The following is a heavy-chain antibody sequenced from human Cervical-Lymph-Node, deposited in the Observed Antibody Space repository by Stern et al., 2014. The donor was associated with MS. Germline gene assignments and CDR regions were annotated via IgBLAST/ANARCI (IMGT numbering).Heavy chain of an antibody. J-gene: IGHJ4*02. CDR2: INTNTGGA. CDR3: ARPTDSASRDYFKGPPGY. D-gene: IGHD3-10*01. Sequence: QVQLVQSGAEVMKPGASVKVSCKTSGYTFTGYYMHWVRQAPGQGLEWMGWINTNTGGARIAQKFQGRATMTRDKSSDTAYMELRSLTADDTAVYYCARPTDSASRDYFKGPPGYWGQGTLVTVSS. V-gene: IGHV1-2*02. CDR1: GYTFTGYY.